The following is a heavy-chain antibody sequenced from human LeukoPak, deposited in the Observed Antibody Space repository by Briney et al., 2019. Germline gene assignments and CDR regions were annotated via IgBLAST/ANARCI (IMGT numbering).Heavy chain of an antibody. CDR3: GRHGGAFEM. V-gene: IGHV3-48*04. Sequence: GGSQRLSCAASGFTFSSYGMHSGRQAPGKWLEWVSYISSSGSAIYYADSVKGRFTISRDNAKNSLYLQMNSLRAEDTAVYYCGRHGGAFEMWGQGTMVTVSS. CDR2: ISSSGSAI. CDR1: GFTFSSYG. J-gene: IGHJ3*02.